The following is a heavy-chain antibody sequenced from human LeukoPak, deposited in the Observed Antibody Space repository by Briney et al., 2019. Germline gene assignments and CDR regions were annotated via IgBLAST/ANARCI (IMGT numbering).Heavy chain of an antibody. CDR3: SSLTYYYDSSGYYADY. V-gene: IGHV3-30*02. CDR1: GFTFSSYG. D-gene: IGHD3-22*01. Sequence: PGGSLRLSCAASGFTFSSYGMHWVRQAPGKGLEWVAFIRYDGSNKYYADSVKGRFTISRDNSKNTLYLQMNSLRAEDTAVYYCSSLTYYYDSSGYYADYWGQGTLVTVSS. J-gene: IGHJ4*02. CDR2: IRYDGSNK.